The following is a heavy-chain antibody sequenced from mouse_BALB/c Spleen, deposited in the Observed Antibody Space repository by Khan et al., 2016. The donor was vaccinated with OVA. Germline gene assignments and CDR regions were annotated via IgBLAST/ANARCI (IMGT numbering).Heavy chain of an antibody. D-gene: IGHD1-3*01. V-gene: IGHV2-9*02. Sequence: VQLKQSGPGLVAPSQSLSITCTVSGFSLTSYGVHWVRQPPGKGLEWLGVICAGGSTNYNSALMSRLSISNDNYKSQAFLKMNRLQSDERAMYYCARVEDIWGQGTTLTVSS. CDR3: ARVEDI. CDR1: GFSLTSYG. CDR2: ICAGGST. J-gene: IGHJ2*01.